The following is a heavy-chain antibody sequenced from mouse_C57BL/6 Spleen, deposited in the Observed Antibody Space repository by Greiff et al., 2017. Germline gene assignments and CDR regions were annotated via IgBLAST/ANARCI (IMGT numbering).Heavy chain of an antibody. D-gene: IGHD4-1*01. Sequence: EVKLMESGGGLVKPGGSLKLSCAASGSTFSDYGMHWVRQAPEKGLEWVAYISSGSSTIYYADTVKGRFTISRDNAKNTLFLQMTSLRTEDTAMYYCARELIYAMDYWGQGASVTVSS. CDR2: ISSGSSTI. CDR1: GSTFSDYG. V-gene: IGHV5-17*01. J-gene: IGHJ4*01. CDR3: ARELIYAMDY.